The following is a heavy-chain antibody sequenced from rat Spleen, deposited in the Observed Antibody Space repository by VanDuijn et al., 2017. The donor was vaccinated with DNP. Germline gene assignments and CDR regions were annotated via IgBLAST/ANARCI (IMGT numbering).Heavy chain of an antibody. D-gene: IGHD1-1*01. V-gene: IGHV5-7*01. CDR3: ASLLLPNWLTY. CDR2: ISYDGSGT. Sequence: EVQLEESGGGLVQPGRSMKLSCAASGFTFSKYDMAWVRQAPKKGLEWVATISYDGSGTYYRDSVKGRFTISRDNAKSTLYLQMDSLRSEETATYYCASLLLPNWLTYWGQGTLVTVSS. CDR1: GFTFSKYD. J-gene: IGHJ3*01.